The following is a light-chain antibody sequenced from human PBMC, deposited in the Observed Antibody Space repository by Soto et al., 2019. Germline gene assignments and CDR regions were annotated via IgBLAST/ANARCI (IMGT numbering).Light chain of an antibody. V-gene: IGKV3-20*01. Sequence: EIVLTQSPGTLSLSPGERATLSCRASQSVSSSYLAWYQQKPGQAPSLLIYGASTRATGIPDRFSGSGSGTDFTLTISRLEPEDFVIYYCHQYGSSPWTFGQGTKVDIK. CDR1: QSVSSSY. CDR2: GAS. CDR3: HQYGSSPWT. J-gene: IGKJ1*01.